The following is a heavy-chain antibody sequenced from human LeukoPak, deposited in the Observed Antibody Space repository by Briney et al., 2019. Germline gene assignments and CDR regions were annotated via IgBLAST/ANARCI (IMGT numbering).Heavy chain of an antibody. CDR3: ATLEMATISYYFDY. CDR1: GGTFSSYT. D-gene: IGHD5-24*01. Sequence: GASVKVSCKASGGTFSSYTISWVRQAPGQGLEWMGRIIPILGIANYAQKFQGRVTITADKSTSTAYMELSSLRSEVTAVYYCATLEMATISYYFDYWGQGTLVTVSS. V-gene: IGHV1-69*02. CDR2: IIPILGIA. J-gene: IGHJ4*02.